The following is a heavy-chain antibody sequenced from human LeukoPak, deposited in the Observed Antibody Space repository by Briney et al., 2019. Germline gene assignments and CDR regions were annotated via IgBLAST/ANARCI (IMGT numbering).Heavy chain of an antibody. CDR2: IIPIFGTA. CDR1: GGTFSSYA. CDR3: ARDPGGHGMDV. J-gene: IGHJ6*02. Sequence: EASVKVSFKASGGTFSSYAISWVRQAPGQGLEWMGGIIPIFGTANYAQKFQGRVTITADESTSTAYMELSSLRSEDTAVYYCARDPGGHGMDVWGQGTTVTVSS. V-gene: IGHV1-69*13.